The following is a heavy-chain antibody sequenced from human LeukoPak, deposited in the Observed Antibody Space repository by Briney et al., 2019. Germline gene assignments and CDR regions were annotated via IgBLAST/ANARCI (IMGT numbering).Heavy chain of an antibody. D-gene: IGHD5-24*01. CDR3: AKDIQLST. CDR1: GFTFRDAA. Sequence: PGGSLRLSCAVSGFTFRDAAMTWVRQAPGKGLEWVSLISSSGNNAYYADSVKGRFTISRDSSKNTLSLQMNSLRVEDTAIYYCAKDIQLSTWGLGTMVTVSS. V-gene: IGHV3-23*01. CDR2: ISSSGNNA. J-gene: IGHJ3*01.